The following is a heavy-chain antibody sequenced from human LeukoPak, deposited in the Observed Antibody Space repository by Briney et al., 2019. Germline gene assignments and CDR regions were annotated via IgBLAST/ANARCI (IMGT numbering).Heavy chain of an antibody. CDR1: GFAFSRFA. CDR2: IRSKANGYTT. J-gene: IGHJ3*02. V-gene: IGHV3-73*01. D-gene: IGHD2-15*01. Sequence: GGSLRLSCAASGFAFSRFAMHWVRQAPGKGLEWVGRIRSKANGYTTAYGETVKGRFTITRDDSKRSAFVQMSSLKSEDTAVYYCVRLGGGDAFDIWGPGTRVTVSS. CDR3: VRLGGGDAFDI.